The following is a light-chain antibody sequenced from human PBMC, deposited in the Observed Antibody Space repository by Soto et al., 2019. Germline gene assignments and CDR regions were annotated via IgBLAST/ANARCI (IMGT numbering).Light chain of an antibody. Sequence: DIQMTQSPSTLSASVGDRVTITCRASQSISSWLAWYQQKPGKAPKVLIYGASTLKSGVPSRFSGSGSGTEFTLTINSLQPDDIATYYCQQYNPYSPWTFGQGTKVEIK. V-gene: IGKV1-5*03. CDR3: QQYNPYSPWT. J-gene: IGKJ1*01. CDR2: GAS. CDR1: QSISSW.